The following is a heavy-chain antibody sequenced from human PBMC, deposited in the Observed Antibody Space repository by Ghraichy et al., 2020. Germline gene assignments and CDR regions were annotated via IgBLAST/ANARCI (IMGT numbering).Heavy chain of an antibody. CDR1: GFTFSSYS. D-gene: IGHD2-15*01. CDR3: ARDSQADCSGGSCYSVS. Sequence: GESLNISCAASGFTFSSYSMNWVRQAPGKGLEWVSSISSSSSYIYYADSVKGRFTISRDNAKNSLYLQMNSLRAEDTAVYYCARDSQADCSGGSCYSVSWGQGTLVTVSS. CDR2: ISSSSSYI. V-gene: IGHV3-21*01. J-gene: IGHJ5*02.